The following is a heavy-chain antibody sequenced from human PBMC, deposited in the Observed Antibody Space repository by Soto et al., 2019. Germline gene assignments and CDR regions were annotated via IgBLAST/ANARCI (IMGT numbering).Heavy chain of an antibody. Sequence: ASVKVSCKASGHTFTNYGINWVRLAPGQGLEWMGWINTYSGNTIYAQKFQDRLTITTDTSTNTASMELRSLTSDDTAVFYCAGGQGSLIPYYFDSWGQGTLVTVSS. CDR1: GHTFTNYG. CDR3: AGGQGSLIPYYFDS. V-gene: IGHV1-18*04. D-gene: IGHD2-2*01. CDR2: INTYSGNT. J-gene: IGHJ4*02.